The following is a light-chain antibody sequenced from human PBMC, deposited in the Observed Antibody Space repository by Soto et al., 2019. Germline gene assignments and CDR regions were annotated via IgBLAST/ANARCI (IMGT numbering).Light chain of an antibody. CDR3: QEYNTSQYT. CDR2: GAS. V-gene: IGKV3-20*01. Sequence: EIVLTQSPGTLSLSPGERATLSCRASQSVSSDWLAWYQQKPGQAPRILIYGASSRAVGIPDRFSGSGSGTVCTLTISELEPEDFAVYYCQEYNTSQYTFGQGTKLEIK. CDR1: QSVSSDW. J-gene: IGKJ2*01.